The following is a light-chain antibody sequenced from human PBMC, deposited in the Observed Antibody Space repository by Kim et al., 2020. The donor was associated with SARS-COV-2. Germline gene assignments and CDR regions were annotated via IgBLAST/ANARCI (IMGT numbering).Light chain of an antibody. V-gene: IGKV3-20*01. CDR1: QSLSSTY. CDR3: QQFAGSLWT. CDR2: GAS. J-gene: IGKJ1*01. Sequence: IVLTQSPGTLSLSPGDRATLSCRASQSLSSTYLAWYQQKPGQAPRLLIHGASSRATGVPDRFSGGGSGTDFTLTISRVEPEDFAVYYCQQFAGSLWTFGQGPKVDIK.